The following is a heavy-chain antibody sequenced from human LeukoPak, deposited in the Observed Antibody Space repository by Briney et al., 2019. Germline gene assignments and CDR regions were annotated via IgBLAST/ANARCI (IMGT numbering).Heavy chain of an antibody. CDR2: INSDGSST. CDR3: ARVGSHSSSWLRNYYYYMDV. CDR1: GFTFSSYW. V-gene: IGHV3-74*01. D-gene: IGHD6-13*01. Sequence: GGSLRLSCAASGFTFSSYWMHWVRQAPGKGLVWVSRINSDGSSTSYADSVKGRFTISRDNAKNTLYLQMNSLRAEDTAVYYCARVGSHSSSWLRNYYYYMDVGGKGTAVSVSS. J-gene: IGHJ6*03.